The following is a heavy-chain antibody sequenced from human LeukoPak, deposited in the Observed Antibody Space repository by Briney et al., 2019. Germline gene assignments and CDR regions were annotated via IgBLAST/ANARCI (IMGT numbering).Heavy chain of an antibody. V-gene: IGHV1-18*01. D-gene: IGHD6-13*01. CDR2: ISAYNGNT. CDR1: GYKLISYG. Sequence: ASVKVSCKASGYKLISYGFSWVRQAPGQGLEWMGWISAYNGNTNYAQKLQGRVTMTTDTSTSTAYMELMSLRSDDTAVYYCARDSPYSSSSLGFDYWGQGTLVTVSS. CDR3: ARDSPYSSSSLGFDY. J-gene: IGHJ4*02.